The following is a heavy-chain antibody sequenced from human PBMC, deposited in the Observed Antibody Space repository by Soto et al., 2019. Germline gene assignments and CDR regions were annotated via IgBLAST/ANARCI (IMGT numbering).Heavy chain of an antibody. CDR3: AMVDVYVTPSPQDV. V-gene: IGHV1-18*01. J-gene: IGHJ6*03. CDR2: INTYNGIT. CDR1: GYTFTRYG. D-gene: IGHD3-16*01. Sequence: GASVKVSCKASGYTFTRYGIGWARQAPGQGLEWMGWINTYNGITNYAQNVQGRVTLTTDTSTSTAYLDLRSLRFNDTAIYYCAMVDVYVTPSPQDVWGKGTRVT.